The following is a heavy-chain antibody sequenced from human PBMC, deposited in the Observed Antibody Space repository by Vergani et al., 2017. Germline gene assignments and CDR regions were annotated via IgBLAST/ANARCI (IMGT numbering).Heavy chain of an antibody. D-gene: IGHD6-13*01. CDR1: GYTFTSYY. Sequence: QVQLVQSGAEVKKPGASVKVSCKASGYTFTSYYMHWVRQAPGQGLEWMGIINPSGGSTSYAQKFQGRVTMTRDTSTSTVYMGLSSLRSEDTAVYYCARESGIAAAGTGTGFDPWGQGTLVTVSS. J-gene: IGHJ5*02. CDR2: INPSGGST. V-gene: IGHV1-46*03. CDR3: ARESGIAAAGTGTGFDP.